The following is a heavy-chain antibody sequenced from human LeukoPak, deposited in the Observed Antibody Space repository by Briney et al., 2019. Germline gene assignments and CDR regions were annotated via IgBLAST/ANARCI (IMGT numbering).Heavy chain of an antibody. V-gene: IGHV1-2*02. CDR1: GYTFTGYY. Sequence: ASVKVSCKASGYTFTGYYMHWVRQVPGQGLEWMGWINPNSGGTNYAQKFQGRVTMTRDTSISTAYMELSRLRSDDTAVYYCARVSYQLLPYYFDYWGQGTLVTVSS. CDR2: INPNSGGT. CDR3: ARVSYQLLPYYFDY. D-gene: IGHD2-2*01. J-gene: IGHJ4*02.